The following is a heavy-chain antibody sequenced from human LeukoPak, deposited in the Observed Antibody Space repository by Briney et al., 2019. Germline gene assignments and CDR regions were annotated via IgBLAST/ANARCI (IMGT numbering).Heavy chain of an antibody. CDR2: IKQDGTEK. CDR1: GFTFSSYW. V-gene: IGHV3-7*03. J-gene: IGHJ4*02. Sequence: GGSLRLSCAASGFTFSSYWMTWVRQAPGKGLEWVANIKQDGTEKYSVDSVKGRFTISRDNAKNSLYLQMNSLRAEATAVYYCARIIINSGYSYGIDFWGQGTLVTVSS. D-gene: IGHD5-18*01. CDR3: ARIIINSGYSYGIDF.